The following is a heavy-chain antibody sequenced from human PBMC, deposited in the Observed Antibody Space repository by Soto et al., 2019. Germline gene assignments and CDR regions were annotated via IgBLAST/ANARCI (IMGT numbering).Heavy chain of an antibody. J-gene: IGHJ4*02. Sequence: SETLSLTCTVSGGSISSGGYYWSWIRQHPGKGLEWIGYIYYSGSTYYNPSLKSRVTISVDTSKNQFSLKLSSVTAADTAVYYCARGGGRNRNDYYFDYWGQGTLVTVSS. CDR1: GGSISSGGYY. CDR3: ARGGGRNRNDYYFDY. D-gene: IGHD1-20*01. CDR2: IYYSGST. V-gene: IGHV4-31*03.